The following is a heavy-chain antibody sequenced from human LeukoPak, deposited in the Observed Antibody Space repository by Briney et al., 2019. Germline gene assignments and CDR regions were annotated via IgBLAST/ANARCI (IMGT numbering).Heavy chain of an antibody. V-gene: IGHV3-48*02. Sequence: VGSLRLSCAASGFTFSTYTMNWVRQAPGKGLEWVSTVSDSSDVHYSDSVKGRFTISRDNARNSLYLQMNGLRDEDTAVYYCARDGLHTAHFDYWGQGTLVTVSS. J-gene: IGHJ4*02. CDR1: GFTFSTYT. D-gene: IGHD5-18*01. CDR3: ARDGLHTAHFDY. CDR2: VSDSSDV.